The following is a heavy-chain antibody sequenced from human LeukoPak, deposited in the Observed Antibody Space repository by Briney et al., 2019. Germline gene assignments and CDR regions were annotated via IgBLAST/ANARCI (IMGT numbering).Heavy chain of an antibody. CDR1: GFTFSSYA. Sequence: QTGGSLRLSCAASGFTFSSYAMSWVRQAPGKGLEWVSAISGSGGSTYYADSVKGRFTISRDNSKNTLYLQLNSLRAEDTAVYYCARGPGIAAAGPGGVYWGQGTLVTVSS. D-gene: IGHD6-13*01. J-gene: IGHJ4*02. V-gene: IGHV3-23*01. CDR2: ISGSGGST. CDR3: ARGPGIAAAGPGGVY.